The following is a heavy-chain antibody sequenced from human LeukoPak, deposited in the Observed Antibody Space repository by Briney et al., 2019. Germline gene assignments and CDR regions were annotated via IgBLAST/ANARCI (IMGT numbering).Heavy chain of an antibody. V-gene: IGHV3-21*01. CDR1: GFIFSSYS. CDR3: ARGYYGSGNYPRMDV. Sequence: GGSLRLSCAASGFIFSSYSMNWVRQAPGKGLEWVSFISSSSSYIYYADSVKGRFTISRDNAKNSLYLQINSLRDEDTAVYYCARGYYGSGNYPRMDVWGQGTTVTVSS. D-gene: IGHD3-10*01. J-gene: IGHJ6*02. CDR2: ISSSSSYI.